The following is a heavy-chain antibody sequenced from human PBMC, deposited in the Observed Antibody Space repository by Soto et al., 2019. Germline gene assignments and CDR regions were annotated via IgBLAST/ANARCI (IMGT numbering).Heavy chain of an antibody. D-gene: IGHD3-16*02. CDR1: GYTFTSYG. CDR2: ISAYNGNT. CDR3: ARDRAYLSWSYFDY. Sequence: QVQLVQSGAEVKKPGASVKVSCKASGYTFTSYGISWVRQAPGQGVEWMGWISAYNGNTNYAQKLQDRVTMTTDTSTTTAYMELRSLRSDDTAVYYCARDRAYLSWSYFDYWGQGTLVTVSS. J-gene: IGHJ4*02. V-gene: IGHV1-18*01.